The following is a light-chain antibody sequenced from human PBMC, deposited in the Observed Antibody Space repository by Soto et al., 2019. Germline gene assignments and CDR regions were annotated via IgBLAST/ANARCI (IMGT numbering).Light chain of an antibody. CDR3: QHYGTSPH. Sequence: EIVLTQSPGTLSLSPGETATVSCRASQAVSTTYLAWYQQKPGQPPRLLIYDASSRATGIPDRFSGSGSGTDFTLTISRLEPEDFAVYYCQHYGTSPHFGGGTKVEIK. J-gene: IGKJ4*01. CDR1: QAVSTTY. V-gene: IGKV3-20*01. CDR2: DAS.